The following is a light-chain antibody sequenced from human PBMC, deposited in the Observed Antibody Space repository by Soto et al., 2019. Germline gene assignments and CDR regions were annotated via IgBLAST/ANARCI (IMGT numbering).Light chain of an antibody. CDR2: GAS. CDR3: QQYNNWPLT. V-gene: IGKV3-15*01. CDR1: QSVSSL. J-gene: IGKJ4*01. Sequence: EVVMTQSPATLSVSPGERATLSCRASQSVSSLLAWYQQKPGQAPRLLIYGASTRATGIPDRFSASGSGTEFALTISSLQSGDFAVYYCQQYNNWPLTLGGGTKVDIK.